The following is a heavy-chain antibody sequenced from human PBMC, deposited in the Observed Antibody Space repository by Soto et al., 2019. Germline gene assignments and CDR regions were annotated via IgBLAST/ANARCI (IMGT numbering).Heavy chain of an antibody. CDR2: LYSGGRI. V-gene: IGHV3-53*01. CDR3: ARSDRDYAYALNV. J-gene: IGHJ6*02. Sequence: EAQLVESGGGLIQPGGSLRLSCAASGFTVSDNYITWVRQAPGKGLEWVSLLYSGGRIYYADSVKGRFTISRDTSKTMLYLQMNSLRTEDTAVYYCARSDRDYAYALNVWGQGTTVTVSS. CDR1: GFTVSDNY. D-gene: IGHD3-16*01.